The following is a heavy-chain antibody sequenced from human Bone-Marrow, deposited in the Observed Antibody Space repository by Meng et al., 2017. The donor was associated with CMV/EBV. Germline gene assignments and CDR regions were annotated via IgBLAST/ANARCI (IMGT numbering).Heavy chain of an antibody. V-gene: IGHV3-23*01. CDR3: AKTAAVHFDY. CDR2: ISGSGGST. Sequence: GESLKISCAASGFTFSSYAMSWVRQAPGKGLEWVSAISGSGGSTYYADSVKGRFTISRDNSKNTLYLQMNSLRAEDTAAYYCAKTAAVHFDYWGQGTLVTVSS. D-gene: IGHD6-13*01. J-gene: IGHJ4*02. CDR1: GFTFSSYA.